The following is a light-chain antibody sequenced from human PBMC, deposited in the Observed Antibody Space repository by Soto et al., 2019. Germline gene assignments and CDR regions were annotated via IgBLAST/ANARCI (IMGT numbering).Light chain of an antibody. CDR2: DAS. CDR3: QLRSSWPFRT. CDR1: QRVSSS. V-gene: IGKV3-11*01. J-gene: IGKJ4*01. Sequence: EIVFTQSPATLSFSPGERATLPYRDSQRVSSSLAWYQQKPGQAPRLLIYDASNTATGIPARFSGSGSGTDFSLTISSLEPEDFAVCFCQLRSSWPFRTFGGGTKVDIK.